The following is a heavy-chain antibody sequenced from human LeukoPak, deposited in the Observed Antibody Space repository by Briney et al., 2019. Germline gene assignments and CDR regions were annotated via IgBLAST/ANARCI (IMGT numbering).Heavy chain of an antibody. D-gene: IGHD3-10*01. CDR3: ARVSGLGMNEYYQH. J-gene: IGHJ1*01. CDR1: GFTFSSYS. V-gene: IGHV3-21*01. CDR2: ISSSSSYI. Sequence: GGSLRLSCAASGFTFSSYSMNWVRQAPGKGLEWVSSISSSSSYIYYADSVKGRFTISRDNAKNSLYLQMNSLRAEDTAVYYCARVSGLGMNEYYQHWGQGTLVTVAS.